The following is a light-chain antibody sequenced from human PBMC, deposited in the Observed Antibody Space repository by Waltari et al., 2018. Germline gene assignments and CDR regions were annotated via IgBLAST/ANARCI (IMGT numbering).Light chain of an antibody. J-gene: IGKJ3*01. V-gene: IGKV1-9*01. Sequence: IQLTQSPSSLSASVGDRVTIACRASQGISSYLAWYQQKPGKAPKLLIYGRSTLLNGVPSRFSGSGFGTDFTLTISSLQPEDFATYYCQQVNSYPFTFGPGTTVDIK. CDR1: QGISSY. CDR2: GRS. CDR3: QQVNSYPFT.